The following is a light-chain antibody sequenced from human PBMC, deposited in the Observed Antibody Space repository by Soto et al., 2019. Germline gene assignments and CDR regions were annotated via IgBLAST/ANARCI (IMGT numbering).Light chain of an antibody. CDR3: SSQTSSPTLVI. CDR1: SSDVGLYNH. J-gene: IGLJ2*01. Sequence: QSALTQPASVSGSPGQSITISCTGTSSDVGLYNHVSWYQQHPGKAPKIIIYDVNNRPSGISNRFSGSKSGNTASLTISGLQAEDEADYHCSSQTSSPTLVIFGGGTKLTVL. V-gene: IGLV2-14*03. CDR2: DVN.